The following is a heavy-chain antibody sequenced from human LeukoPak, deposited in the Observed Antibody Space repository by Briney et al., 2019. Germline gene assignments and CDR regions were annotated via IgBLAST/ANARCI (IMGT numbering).Heavy chain of an antibody. J-gene: IGHJ6*03. CDR1: GYTFTGYY. CDR2: INPDSGAI. CDR3: ARDQFLYYSNMDV. D-gene: IGHD2-21*01. V-gene: IGHV1-2*02. Sequence: GASVKVSCKASGYTFTGYYLHWVRQAPGQGLEWMGWINPDSGAINYVQKFQGRVTMTRDASITTAYMELSRLRSDDTAVYYCARDQFLYYSNMDVWGQGTTVTVSS.